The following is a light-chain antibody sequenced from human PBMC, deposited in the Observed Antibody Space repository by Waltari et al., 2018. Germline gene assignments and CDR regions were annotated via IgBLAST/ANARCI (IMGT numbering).Light chain of an antibody. CDR2: EVS. CDR1: SSDVGGYNY. CDR3: SSYTSSSTPVV. J-gene: IGLJ2*01. Sequence: QSALTQPASVSGSPGQSITISCTGTSSDVGGYNYVPWYQQHPGTAPKPMIYEVSNRPSGVSNRFSGSKSGNTASLTISGLQAEDEADYYCSSYTSSSTPVVFGGGTKLTVL. V-gene: IGLV2-14*01.